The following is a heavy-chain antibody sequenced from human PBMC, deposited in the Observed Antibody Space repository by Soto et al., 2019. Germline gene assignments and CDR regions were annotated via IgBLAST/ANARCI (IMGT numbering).Heavy chain of an antibody. V-gene: IGHV4-59*01. CDR1: GGSIKNYY. CDR2: IYYSGST. Sequence: SETLSLTCRVSGGSIKNYYCNWSRQAPGKGREWIGYIYYSGSTNYHPSLRGRVTISVDTSKNQFSLKLTSVTAADTAVYYCARDREVWLRGWGFDTWGQGALVNVS. J-gene: IGHJ5*02. CDR3: ARDREVWLRGWGFDT. D-gene: IGHD2-21*01.